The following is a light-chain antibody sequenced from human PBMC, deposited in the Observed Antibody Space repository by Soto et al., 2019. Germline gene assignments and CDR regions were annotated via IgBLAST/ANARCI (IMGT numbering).Light chain of an antibody. CDR1: QSVSDSY. J-gene: IGKJ1*01. Sequence: EIVLTQSPGTLSLSPGERATLSCRASQSVSDSYLAWYQQKPGQAPRLVIYAASARGSGIPDRFSGGGSGTDFTLTISRLEPEDFAVYYCQQYGSSLWTFGQGTKVDIK. V-gene: IGKV3-20*01. CDR2: AAS. CDR3: QQYGSSLWT.